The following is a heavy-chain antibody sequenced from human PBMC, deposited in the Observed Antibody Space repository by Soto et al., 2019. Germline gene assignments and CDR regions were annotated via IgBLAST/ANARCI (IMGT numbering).Heavy chain of an antibody. CDR2: ITVGSGKT. V-gene: IGHV1-58*01. Sequence: QLQLGQSGPEVKKPGTSVQVSCKALGFTFTSSSVPWVRQARGQRLEWIGWITVGSGKTNYAQKFQERVTITRDMSTSTAYMERSNLRSEDTAVYYCAAGDSSGYYGGWGQGTQVTVSS. CDR3: AAGDSSGYYGG. D-gene: IGHD3-22*01. CDR1: GFTFTSSS. J-gene: IGHJ4*02.